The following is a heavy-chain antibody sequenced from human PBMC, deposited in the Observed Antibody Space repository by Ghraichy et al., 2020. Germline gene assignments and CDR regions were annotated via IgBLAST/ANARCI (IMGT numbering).Heavy chain of an antibody. CDR3: ARGVVGADYYYGMDV. D-gene: IGHD1-26*01. V-gene: IGHV3-21*01. J-gene: IGHJ6*02. Sequence: CAASGFTFSSYSMNWVRQAPGKGLEWVSSISSSSSYIYYADSVKGRFTISRDNAKNSLYLQMNSLRAEDTAVYYCARGVVGADYYYGMDVWGRGTTVTVSS. CDR1: GFTFSSYS. CDR2: ISSSSSYI.